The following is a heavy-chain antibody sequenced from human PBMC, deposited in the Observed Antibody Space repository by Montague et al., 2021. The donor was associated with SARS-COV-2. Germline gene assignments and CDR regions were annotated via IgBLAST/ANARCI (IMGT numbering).Heavy chain of an antibody. V-gene: IGHV4-39*01. D-gene: IGHD2-8*01. Sequence: SETLSLTCTVSGGSISSPDYYWGWIRPSPGKELEWIGSISYTGRTYSNPSLRSRVSFSMDTSKNHFSLSLSSVTVADTAVYFCARQLPSYCATNKCYPYYFDGWGQGALVTVSS. J-gene: IGHJ4*02. CDR3: ARQLPSYCATNKCYPYYFDG. CDR2: ISYTGRT. CDR1: GGSISSPDYY.